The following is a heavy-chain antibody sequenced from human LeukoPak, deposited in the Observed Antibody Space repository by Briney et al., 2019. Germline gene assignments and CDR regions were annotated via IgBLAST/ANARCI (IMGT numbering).Heavy chain of an antibody. Sequence: GGSLRLSCAASGFTFSDYYMTWIRQAPGKGLEWVSYISRGGNTINYADSVKGRFTISRDNAKNSLYLQMNSLRAEDTAVYYCARDSGGSVDYWGQGTLVTVSS. CDR1: GFTFSDYY. D-gene: IGHD3-10*01. V-gene: IGHV3-11*01. CDR2: ISRGGNTI. J-gene: IGHJ4*02. CDR3: ARDSGGSVDY.